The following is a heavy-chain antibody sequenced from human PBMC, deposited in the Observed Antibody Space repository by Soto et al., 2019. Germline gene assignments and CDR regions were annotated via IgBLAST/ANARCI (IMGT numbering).Heavy chain of an antibody. Sequence: SGPTLVNPTQTLTLTCTFSGFSLSTSGVGVAWIRQPPGKALEWLALIYWDDDKRYSPSLTSRLTIAKDTSKNQVVLTMTNVDPVDTATYYCAHRVSGPKYYYYYMDVWGKGTTVTLSS. CDR1: GFSLSTSGVG. CDR2: IYWDDDK. D-gene: IGHD5-12*01. J-gene: IGHJ6*03. V-gene: IGHV2-5*02. CDR3: AHRVSGPKYYYYYMDV.